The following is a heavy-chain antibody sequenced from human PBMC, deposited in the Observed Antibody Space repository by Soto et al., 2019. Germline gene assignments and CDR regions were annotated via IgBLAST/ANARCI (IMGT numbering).Heavy chain of an antibody. CDR2: ISGSGGST. CDR3: AREGISSGWPFDY. Sequence: GGSLRLSCAASGFTFSSHAMSWVRQAPGKGLEWVSGISGSGGSTKYADSVKGRFTISGDNSRNTLYLQMNSLRAEDTAVYYCAREGISSGWPFDYWGQGTLVTVSS. J-gene: IGHJ4*02. D-gene: IGHD6-19*01. CDR1: GFTFSSHA. V-gene: IGHV3-23*01.